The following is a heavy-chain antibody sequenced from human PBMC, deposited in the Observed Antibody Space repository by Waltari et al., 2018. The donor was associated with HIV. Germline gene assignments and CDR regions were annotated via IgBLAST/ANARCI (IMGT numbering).Heavy chain of an antibody. V-gene: IGHV4-39*07. D-gene: IGHD2-2*01. CDR3: ARDLVVVVPAATRYYYYGMDV. J-gene: IGHJ6*02. Sequence: QLQLQESGPGLVKPSETLSLTCTVSGGSISSSSYYWGWIRQTPGKGLEWIGSIYYSGSTYYNPSLKSRVTISVDTSKNQFSLKLSSVTAADTAVYYCARDLVVVVPAATRYYYYGMDVWGQGTTVTVSS. CDR2: IYYSGST. CDR1: GGSISSSSYY.